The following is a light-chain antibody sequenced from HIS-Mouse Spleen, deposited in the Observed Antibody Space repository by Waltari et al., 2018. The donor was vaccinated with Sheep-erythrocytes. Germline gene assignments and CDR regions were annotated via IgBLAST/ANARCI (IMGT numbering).Light chain of an antibody. V-gene: IGLV3-1*01. J-gene: IGLJ2*01. CDR3: QAWDSSIVV. CDR1: KLGDKY. CDR2: QDT. Sequence: SSELTPPPSVSVSPGQTASITCSGDKLGDKYACWYQQKPGQSPVLVIYQDTKRPSGIPERFSGSNSGHTATLTISGTQAMDEADYYCQAWDSSIVVFGGGTKLTVL.